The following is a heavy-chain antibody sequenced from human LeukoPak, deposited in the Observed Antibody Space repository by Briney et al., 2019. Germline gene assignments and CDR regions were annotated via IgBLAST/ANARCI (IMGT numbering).Heavy chain of an antibody. Sequence: PGRSLRLSCAASGFTFSSYAMHWVRQAPGKGLEWVAVISYDGSNKYYADSVKGRFTISRDNSKNTLYLQMNSLRAEDTAVYYCARVKSKRFGEIFDYWGQGTLVTVSS. CDR3: ARVKSKRFGEIFDY. CDR2: ISYDGSNK. J-gene: IGHJ4*02. D-gene: IGHD3-10*01. CDR1: GFTFSSYA. V-gene: IGHV3-30-3*01.